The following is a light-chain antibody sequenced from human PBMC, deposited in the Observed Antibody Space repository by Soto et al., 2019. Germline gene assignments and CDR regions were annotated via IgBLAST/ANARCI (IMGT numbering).Light chain of an antibody. V-gene: IGKV1-13*02. CDR2: DVF. CDR1: QGISSA. CDR3: QQLETSPLT. Sequence: AIQVTQSPSSLSASVGDTVTITCRASQGISSAFAWYQQKPGKGPRPLIYDVFNLQSGVPSRFSGSGSGTDFTLTISRLQPEDFAIYYCQQLETSPLTFGQGTRLEVK. J-gene: IGKJ5*01.